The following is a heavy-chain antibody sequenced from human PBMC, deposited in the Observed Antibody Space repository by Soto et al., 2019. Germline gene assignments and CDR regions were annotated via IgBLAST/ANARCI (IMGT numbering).Heavy chain of an antibody. V-gene: IGHV3-30*18. J-gene: IGHJ4*02. D-gene: IGHD3-3*01. CDR2: ISYDGSNK. CDR3: AKGAGGYDFWSDDRGPFDY. Sequence: XGSLRLSCSASGVTFSSYGMHWVRQAPGRGLEWVAVISYDGSNKYYADSVKGRFTISRDNSKNTLYLQMNSLRAEDTAVYYCAKGAGGYDFWSDDRGPFDYWGQGTLVTVSS. CDR1: GVTFSSYG.